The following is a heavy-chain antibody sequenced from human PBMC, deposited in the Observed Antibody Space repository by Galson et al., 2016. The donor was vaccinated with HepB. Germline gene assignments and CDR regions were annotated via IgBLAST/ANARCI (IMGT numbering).Heavy chain of an antibody. J-gene: IGHJ4*02. D-gene: IGHD2-2*01. CDR1: GGSISTNDW. V-gene: IGHV4-4*02. CDR2: IFHSGTT. CDR3: SRGVSAI. Sequence: SETLSLTCAVSGGSISTNDWWSWVRQPPGKGLEWIAEIFHSGTTNYNPSLRGRVTISMDKSKNQFSLDLTSVTAADTAIYYCSRGVSAIWGQGTLVTVSS.